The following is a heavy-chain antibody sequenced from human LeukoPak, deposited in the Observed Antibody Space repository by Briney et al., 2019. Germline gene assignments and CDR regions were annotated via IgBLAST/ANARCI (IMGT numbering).Heavy chain of an antibody. D-gene: IGHD1-20*01. CDR1: GGSIRSYY. Sequence: SETLSLTCTVSGGSIRSYYWSWIRQPPGKGLEWIGSIYHDGSTDYNPSLKSRVTISVDRSKDQFSLKLSSVTAADTAMYYCARDTSPGITGTYWGQGTLVTVSS. J-gene: IGHJ4*02. CDR3: ARDTSPGITGTY. CDR2: IYHDGST. V-gene: IGHV4-38-2*02.